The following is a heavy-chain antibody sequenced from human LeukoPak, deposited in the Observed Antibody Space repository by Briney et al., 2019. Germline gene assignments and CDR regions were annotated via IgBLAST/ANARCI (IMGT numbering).Heavy chain of an antibody. D-gene: IGHD6-13*01. V-gene: IGHV3-23*01. Sequence: GGSLRLSCAASGLTFSSYAMSWVRQAPGKGLEWVSAISGSGGSTYYADSVKGRFTISRDNSKNTLYLQMNSLRAEDTAVYYCAKIWCSSSWREAWGQGTLVTVSS. J-gene: IGHJ4*02. CDR1: GLTFSSYA. CDR2: ISGSGGST. CDR3: AKIWCSSSWREA.